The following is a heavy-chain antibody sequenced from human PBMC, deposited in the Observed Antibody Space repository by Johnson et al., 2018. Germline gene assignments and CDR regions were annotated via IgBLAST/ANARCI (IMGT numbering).Heavy chain of an antibody. D-gene: IGHD1-1*01. CDR3: ASDSFPQPYYYDGRDV. V-gene: IGHV3-33*01. Sequence: QVQLQESGGGVVQPGRSLRLSCSASAFNFSSYGIHWVRQAPGKGLEWVALIWFDGSKKYSADSVKGRFTISRDNSKKTLYLQMDNLRADDTAVYYRASDSFPQPYYYDGRDVWGQGTTVTVSS. CDR1: AFNFSSYG. CDR2: IWFDGSKK. J-gene: IGHJ6*02.